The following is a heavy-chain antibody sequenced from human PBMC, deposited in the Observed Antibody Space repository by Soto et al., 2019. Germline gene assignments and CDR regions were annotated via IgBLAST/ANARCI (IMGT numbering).Heavy chain of an antibody. J-gene: IGHJ4*02. CDR1: GDSVNSAY. CDR2: IYHTGRT. D-gene: IGHD6-6*01. V-gene: IGHV4-31*03. CDR3: ARTDAYNSSFFDS. Sequence: QVQLQEMGPGLVKPSQTLTITCSVSGDSVNSAYWSWIRQLPGKGLEWMGNIYHTGRTFYNPSLKSRVAILIDTYQPLFSLKVRSVTAADTAVYYCARTDAYNSSFFDSWGQGTVVTVSS.